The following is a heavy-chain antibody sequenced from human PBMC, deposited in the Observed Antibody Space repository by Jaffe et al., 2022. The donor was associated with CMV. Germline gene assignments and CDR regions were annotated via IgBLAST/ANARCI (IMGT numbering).Heavy chain of an antibody. J-gene: IGHJ4*02. CDR3: ARVDGDSSSWYFDY. V-gene: IGHV3-48*03. Sequence: EVQLVESGGGLVQPGGSLRLSCAASGFTFSSYEMNWVRQAPGKGLEWVSYISSSGSTIYYADSVKGRFTISRDNAKNSLYLQMNSLRAEDTAVYYCARVDGDSSSWYFDYWGQGTLVTVSS. D-gene: IGHD6-13*01. CDR2: ISSSGSTI. CDR1: GFTFSSYE.